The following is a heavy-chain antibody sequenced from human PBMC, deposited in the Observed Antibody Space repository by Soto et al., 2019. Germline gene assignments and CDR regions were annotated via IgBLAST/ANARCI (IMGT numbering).Heavy chain of an antibody. D-gene: IGHD4-4*01. J-gene: IGHJ6*02. CDR1: GFDFSSYA. Sequence: GGSLRLSCAASGFDFSSYAVHWVRQAPGKGLEWVTLISYDGRSKYYADSVKGRFTISRDNSKNTMYVLMNSLRAEDTAVYYCALRMITVSGDYYYGMDVWGQGTTVNVSS. CDR3: ALRMITVSGDYYYGMDV. CDR2: ISYDGRSK. V-gene: IGHV3-30*04.